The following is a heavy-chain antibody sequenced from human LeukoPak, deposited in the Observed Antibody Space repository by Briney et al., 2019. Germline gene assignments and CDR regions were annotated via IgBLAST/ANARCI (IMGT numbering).Heavy chain of an antibody. J-gene: IGHJ4*02. D-gene: IGHD3-3*02. CDR2: ISGSGGNT. V-gene: IGHV3-23*01. CDR1: GFTFSTYT. CDR3: AKAAFSRTSYSDY. Sequence: GGSLRLSCAASGFTFSTYTMSWVRQAPGKGLEWVSAISGSGGNTYYADSVKGRLTISRDNSKNTLYLQMDSLRADDTAVYYCAKAAFSRTSYSDYWGQGTLVTASS.